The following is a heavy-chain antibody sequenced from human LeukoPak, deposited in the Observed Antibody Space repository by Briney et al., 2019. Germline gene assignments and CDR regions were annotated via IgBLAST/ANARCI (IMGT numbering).Heavy chain of an antibody. CDR3: ARGGSGSYRFFDY. CDR2: IYSSGST. V-gene: IGHV4-4*07. CDR1: SGSISSYY. J-gene: IGHJ4*02. D-gene: IGHD1-26*01. Sequence: DPLETLSLTCTVSSGSISSYYWSWIRQPAGKGLEWIGRIYSSGSTNYNPSLKSRVTMSADTSKKQFSLKLSSVAAADTAVYYCARGGSGSYRFFDYWGQGALVTVSS.